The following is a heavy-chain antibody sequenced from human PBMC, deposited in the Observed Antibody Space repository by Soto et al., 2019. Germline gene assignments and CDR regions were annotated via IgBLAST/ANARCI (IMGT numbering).Heavy chain of an antibody. Sequence: SETLSLTCAVYGGSFSGYYWSWIRQPPGKGLEWIGEINHSGGTNYNPSLKSRVTISVDTSKNQFSLKLSSVTAADTAVYYCAILRGGASYGMDVWGQGTTVTVSS. CDR2: INHSGGT. J-gene: IGHJ6*02. V-gene: IGHV4-34*01. D-gene: IGHD3-16*01. CDR1: GGSFSGYY. CDR3: AILRGGASYGMDV.